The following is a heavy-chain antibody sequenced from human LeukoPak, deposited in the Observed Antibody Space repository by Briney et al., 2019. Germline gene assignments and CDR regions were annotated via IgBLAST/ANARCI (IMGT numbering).Heavy chain of an antibody. CDR2: ISSSGSTI. D-gene: IGHD3-10*01. J-gene: IGHJ4*02. CDR1: GFTFSSYE. CDR3: ARALWFGETFPAY. Sequence: GGSLRLSCAASGFTFSSYEMNWVRQAPGKGLEWVSYISSSGSTIYYADSVKGRFTISRDNAKNSLYLQMNSLRAEDSAVYYCARALWFGETFPAYWGQGTLVTVSS. V-gene: IGHV3-48*03.